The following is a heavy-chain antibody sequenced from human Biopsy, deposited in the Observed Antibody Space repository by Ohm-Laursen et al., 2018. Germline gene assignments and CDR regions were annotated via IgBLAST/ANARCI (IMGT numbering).Heavy chain of an antibody. CDR3: ALQSVAQMKNFDY. D-gene: IGHD6-19*01. CDR1: GFSFTGYY. V-gene: IGHV1-2*02. Sequence: SVKVSCKASGFSFTGYYIHWVRQAPGQGLEWMGWISPKSGDTNYAHKFQGNITMTRDTSMSTAYMEMSRLRCDDTAVYYCALQSVAQMKNFDYWGQRTLVTVSS. J-gene: IGHJ4*02. CDR2: ISPKSGDT.